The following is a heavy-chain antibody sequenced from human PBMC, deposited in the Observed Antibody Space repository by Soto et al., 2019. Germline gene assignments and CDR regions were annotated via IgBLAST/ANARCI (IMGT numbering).Heavy chain of an antibody. CDR2: IYHSGST. V-gene: IGHV4-30-2*01. Sequence: PSQTLSLTCAVYVGSISSGGYSWSGIRQPPGKGLEWIGYIYHSGSTYYNPSLKSRVTISVDRSKNQFSLKLSSGTAADTAVYYCARYSYGVNGMDVWGQGTTVTVS. CDR3: ARYSYGVNGMDV. CDR1: VGSISSGGYS. J-gene: IGHJ6*02. D-gene: IGHD5-18*01.